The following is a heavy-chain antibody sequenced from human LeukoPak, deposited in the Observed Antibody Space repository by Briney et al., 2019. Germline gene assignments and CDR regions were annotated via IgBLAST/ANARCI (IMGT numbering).Heavy chain of an antibody. Sequence: GGSLRLSCAASGFTFSNAWMSWVRQAPGKGLEWVGRIKSKTDGGTTDYAAPVKGRFTISRDDSKNTLYLQMNSLKTEDTAVYYCTTKYYDFWSGYPDHRFDYWGQGTLVTVSS. CDR3: TTKYYDFWSGYPDHRFDY. V-gene: IGHV3-15*01. D-gene: IGHD3-3*01. J-gene: IGHJ4*02. CDR1: GFTFSNAW. CDR2: IKSKTDGGTT.